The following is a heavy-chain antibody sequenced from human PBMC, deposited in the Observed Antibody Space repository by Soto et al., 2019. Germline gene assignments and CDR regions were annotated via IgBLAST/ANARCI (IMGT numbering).Heavy chain of an antibody. CDR1: GYTFTSYG. CDR3: ARIGQQLVRSYWFDP. J-gene: IGHJ5*02. V-gene: IGHV1-18*01. CDR2: ISAYNGNT. Sequence: ASVKVSCKASGYTFTSYGISWVRQAPGQGLEWMGWISAYNGNTNYAQKFQGRVTITADESTSTAYMELSSLRSEDTAVYYCARIGQQLVRSYWFDPWGQGTLVTVSS. D-gene: IGHD6-13*01.